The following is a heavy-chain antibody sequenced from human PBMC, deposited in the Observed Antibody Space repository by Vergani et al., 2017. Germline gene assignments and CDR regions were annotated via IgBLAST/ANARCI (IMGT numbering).Heavy chain of an antibody. J-gene: IGHJ4*02. CDR1: GGSVSSGSYY. D-gene: IGHD2-8*01. CDR2: IFYSGGA. CDR3: ARGLMVYAIDY. V-gene: IGHV4-61*01. Sequence: QVQLQESGPGLVKPSETLSLTCTVSGGSVSSGSYYWSWIRQPPGKGLEWIGYIFYSGGANYKSSLKRRVTISVDTSKNQFSLRLSSVTAADTAVYYCARGLMVYAIDYWGQGTQVTVSS.